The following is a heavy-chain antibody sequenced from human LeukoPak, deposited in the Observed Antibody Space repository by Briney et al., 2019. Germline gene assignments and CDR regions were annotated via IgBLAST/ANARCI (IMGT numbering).Heavy chain of an antibody. J-gene: IGHJ4*02. CDR2: ISGSAFST. Sequence: GGSLRLSCTASGFTFTNYAMNWVRQAPGKGLEWVSTISGSAFSTYYADSVKGRFTISRDNSKNTLYLQMNSLRAEDTAVYYCARDLGSSPRGYWGQGTLVTVSS. D-gene: IGHD6-19*01. CDR3: ARDLGSSPRGY. CDR1: GFTFTNYA. V-gene: IGHV3-23*01.